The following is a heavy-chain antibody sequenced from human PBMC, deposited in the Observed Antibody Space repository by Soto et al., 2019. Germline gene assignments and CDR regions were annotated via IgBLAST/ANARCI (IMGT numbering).Heavy chain of an antibody. CDR2: IYYSGST. CDR3: AREVVVPAGVASNWFNP. V-gene: IGHV4-61*01. Sequence: SETLARTFTVSGGSVSSCSYYWSWIRQPPGKVLEWIGYIYYSGSTNYNPSLKSRVTISVDTSKNQFSLKLSSVTAADTAVYYFAREVVVPAGVASNWFNPWGQGTLVNVSS. CDR1: GGSVSSCSYY. D-gene: IGHD2-2*01. J-gene: IGHJ5*02.